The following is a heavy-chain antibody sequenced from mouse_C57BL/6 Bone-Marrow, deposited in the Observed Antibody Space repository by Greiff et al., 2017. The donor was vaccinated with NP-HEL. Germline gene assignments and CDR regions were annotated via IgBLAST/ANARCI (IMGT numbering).Heavy chain of an antibody. D-gene: IGHD2-3*01. CDR3: ASRGGYFPYYFDH. V-gene: IGHV1-54*01. J-gene: IGHJ2*01. Sequence: VQLQQSGAELVRPGTSVKVSCKASGYAFTNYLIEWVKQRPGQGLEWIGVINPGSGGTNYNEKFKGKATLTADKSSSTAYMQLSSLTSEDSAVYFCASRGGYFPYYFDHWGQGTTLTVSS. CDR2: INPGSGGT. CDR1: GYAFTNYL.